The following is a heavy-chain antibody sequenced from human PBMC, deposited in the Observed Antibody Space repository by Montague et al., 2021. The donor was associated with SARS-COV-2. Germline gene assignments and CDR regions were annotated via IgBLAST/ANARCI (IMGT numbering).Heavy chain of an antibody. J-gene: IGHJ6*02. CDR3: ARASGYSSGCRYYYVMDV. CDR2: LYTSGST. D-gene: IGHD6-19*01. CDR1: GGSISNYY. V-gene: IGHV4-4*07. Sequence: SETLSLTCTVPGGSISNYYWTWIRQPAGKGLEWIGRLYTSGSTTYNPSLKSRVTMSVDTSKNQFSLNVTSVTAADTAIYYCARASGYSSGCRYYYVMDVWGQGTPVTVS.